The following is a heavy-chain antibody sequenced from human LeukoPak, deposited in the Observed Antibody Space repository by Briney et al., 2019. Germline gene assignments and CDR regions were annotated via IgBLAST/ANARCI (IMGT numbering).Heavy chain of an antibody. V-gene: IGHV1-8*01. CDR3: ARVHSELLWFGELGLFDY. D-gene: IGHD3-10*01. Sequence: GASVKVSCKASGYTFTSYDINWVRQATGQGLEWMGWMNPNSGNTGYAQKFQGRVTMTRNTSISTAYMELSSLRSEDTAVYYCARVHSELLWFGELGLFDYWGQGTLVTVSS. CDR1: GYTFTSYD. CDR2: MNPNSGNT. J-gene: IGHJ4*02.